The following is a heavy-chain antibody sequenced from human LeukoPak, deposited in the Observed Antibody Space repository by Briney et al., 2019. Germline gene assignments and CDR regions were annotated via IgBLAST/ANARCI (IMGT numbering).Heavy chain of an antibody. J-gene: IGHJ4*02. V-gene: IGHV4-38-2*02. CDR2: IYHSGST. Sequence: ETLSLTCTVSGAPFSSNYWGYIRQPPGKGLEWIGSIYHSGSTYYNPSLKSRVTISVDTSKNQFSLKLSSVTAADTAVYYCARDHIAAAGHFDYWGQGTLVTVSS. D-gene: IGHD6-13*01. CDR1: GAPFSSNY. CDR3: ARDHIAAAGHFDY.